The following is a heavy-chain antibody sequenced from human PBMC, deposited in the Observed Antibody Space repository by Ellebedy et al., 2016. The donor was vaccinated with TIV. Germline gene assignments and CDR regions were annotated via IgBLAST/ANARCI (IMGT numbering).Heavy chain of an antibody. CDR1: GGSFSGYY. J-gene: IGHJ6*02. D-gene: IGHD3-10*01. CDR2: INHSGST. Sequence: SETLSLTCAVYGGSFSGYYWSWIRQPPGKGLEWIGEINHSGSTNYNPSLKSRVTISVDTSKNQFSLKLSSVTAADTAVYYCARGDKMVRGVRAYYYYGMDVWGQGTTVTVSS. CDR3: ARGDKMVRGVRAYYYYGMDV. V-gene: IGHV4-34*01.